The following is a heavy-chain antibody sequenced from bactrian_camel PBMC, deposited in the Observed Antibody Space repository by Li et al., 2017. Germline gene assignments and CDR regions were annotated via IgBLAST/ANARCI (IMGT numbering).Heavy chain of an antibody. CDR3: AAEWDLECYGVDIPDATDFPY. D-gene: IGHD3*01. V-gene: IGHV3S53*01. CDR2: FDSDGSI. Sequence: HVQLVESGGGSVQAGGSLTLSCAASGYTSRAYCMAWFRQSPGKEREGVASFDSDGSIMYANSVKDRFTISIDNAKNTLYLKMNSLKFEDTAMYYCAAEWDLECYGVDIPDATDFPYWGQGTQVTV. J-gene: IGHJ6*01. CDR1: GYTSRAYC.